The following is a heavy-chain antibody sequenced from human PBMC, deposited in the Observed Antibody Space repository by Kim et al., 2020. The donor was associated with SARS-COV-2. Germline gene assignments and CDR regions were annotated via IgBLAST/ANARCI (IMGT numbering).Heavy chain of an antibody. Sequence: SETLSLTCAVYGGSFSGYYWSWIRQPPGKGLEWIGEINHSGSTNYNPSLKSRVTISVDTSKNQFSLKLSSVTAADTAVYYCARFFYGPQRGYYGSGSYYNACNWGQGTLVTVSS. V-gene: IGHV4-34*01. CDR1: GGSFSGYY. CDR3: ARFFYGPQRGYYGSGSYYNACN. CDR2: INHSGST. J-gene: IGHJ4*02. D-gene: IGHD3-10*01.